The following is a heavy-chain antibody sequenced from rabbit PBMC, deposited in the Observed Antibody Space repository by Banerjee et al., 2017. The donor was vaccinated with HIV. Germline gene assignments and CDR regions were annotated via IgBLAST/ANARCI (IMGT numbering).Heavy chain of an antibody. CDR1: GFSFSSDYY. CDR3: ARGGASNGDYNL. D-gene: IGHD2-1*01. V-gene: IGHV1S40*01. J-gene: IGHJ4*01. CDR2: IYTGASGST. Sequence: QSLEESGGDLVKPGASLTLTCKASGFSFSSDYYISWVRQAPGKGLEWIGCIYTGASGSTYYASWAKGRFTISETSSTTVTLQMTSLTAADTATYFCARGGASNGDYNLWGPGTLVTVS.